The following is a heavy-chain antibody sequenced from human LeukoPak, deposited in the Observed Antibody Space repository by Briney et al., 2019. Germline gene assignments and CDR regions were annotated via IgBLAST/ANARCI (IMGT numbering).Heavy chain of an antibody. Sequence: MASETLSLTCSVSGGSISSYYWSWIRQPPGKGLEWIGYIYYSGSTNYNPSLKSRVTISVDTSKNQFSLKLSSVTAADTAVYYCARRGVNYYGSGSLGAYYYYAMDVWGQGTTVTVSS. V-gene: IGHV4-59*08. J-gene: IGHJ6*02. CDR1: GGSISSYY. D-gene: IGHD3-10*01. CDR2: IYYSGST. CDR3: ARRGVNYYGSGSLGAYYYYAMDV.